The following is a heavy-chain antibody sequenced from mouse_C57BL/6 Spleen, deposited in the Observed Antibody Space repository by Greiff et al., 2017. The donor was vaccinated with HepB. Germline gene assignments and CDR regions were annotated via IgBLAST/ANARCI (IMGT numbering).Heavy chain of an antibody. CDR2: IDPSDSYT. V-gene: IGHV1-50*01. CDR3: ARFGLSYYYAMDY. J-gene: IGHJ4*01. CDR1: GYTFTSYW. Sequence: QVQLQQPGAELVKPGASVKLSCKASGYTFTSYWMQWVKQRPGQGLEWIGEIDPSDSYTNYNQKFKGKATLTVDTSSSTAYMQLSSLPSEDSAVYYCARFGLSYYYAMDYWGQGTSVTVSS.